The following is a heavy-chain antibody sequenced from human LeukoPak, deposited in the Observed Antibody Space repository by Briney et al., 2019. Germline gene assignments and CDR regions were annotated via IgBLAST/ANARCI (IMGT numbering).Heavy chain of an antibody. V-gene: IGHV3-9*01. D-gene: IGHD5-24*01. Sequence: PGRSLRLSCAASGFTFNDYALHWVRQAPGKGLEWVSGISWNSGTIGYAETVKGRFTISRDNAKNSVYLQMNSLRAEDTAVYYCARKDGYNYLGDFDYWGQGTLVTVSS. CDR2: ISWNSGTI. CDR3: ARKDGYNYLGDFDY. J-gene: IGHJ4*02. CDR1: GFTFNDYA.